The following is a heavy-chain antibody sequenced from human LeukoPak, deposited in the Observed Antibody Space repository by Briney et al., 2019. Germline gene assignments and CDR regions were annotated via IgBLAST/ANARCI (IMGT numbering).Heavy chain of an antibody. J-gene: IGHJ4*02. CDR3: AKKGYSSGWWHY. V-gene: IGHV3-23*01. Sequence: PGGSLRLSCAASGFTFSSYWMSWVRQAPGKGLEWVSAISGSGGSTYYADSVKGRFTISRDNSKNTLYLQMNSLRAEDTAVYYCAKKGYSSGWWHYWGQGTLVTVSS. CDR2: ISGSGGST. D-gene: IGHD6-19*01. CDR1: GFTFSSYW.